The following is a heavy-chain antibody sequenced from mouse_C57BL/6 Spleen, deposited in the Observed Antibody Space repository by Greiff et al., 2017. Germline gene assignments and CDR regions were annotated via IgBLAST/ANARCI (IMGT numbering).Heavy chain of an antibody. CDR2: IYPGNSDP. J-gene: IGHJ4*01. CDR3: TFVIIYDYAMDY. D-gene: IGHD1-1*01. V-gene: IGHV1-5*01. CDR1: GYTFTSYW. Sequence: VQLQQSGTVLARPGASVKMSCKTSGYTFTSYWMHWVKQRPGQGLEWIGAIYPGNSDPNYNQKVKGKATLTAVTSASTASMELRSLTNEYSAVYYCTFVIIYDYAMDYWGQGTSVTVSS.